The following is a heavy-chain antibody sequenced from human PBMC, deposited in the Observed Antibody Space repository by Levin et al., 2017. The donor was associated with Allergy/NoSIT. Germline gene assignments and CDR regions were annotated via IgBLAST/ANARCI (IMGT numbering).Heavy chain of an antibody. CDR3: ARGQYQLL. V-gene: IGHV3-7*04. Sequence: ASVKVSCAASGFTFSNYWMSWVRQAPGKGLEWVATIKLDGSEKYYVDSVKGRFTISRDNAKNSLYLQMNSLRAEDTAAYFCARGQYQLLWGQGTLVTVSS. CDR1: GFTFSNYW. D-gene: IGHD2-2*01. CDR2: IKLDGSEK. J-gene: IGHJ4*02.